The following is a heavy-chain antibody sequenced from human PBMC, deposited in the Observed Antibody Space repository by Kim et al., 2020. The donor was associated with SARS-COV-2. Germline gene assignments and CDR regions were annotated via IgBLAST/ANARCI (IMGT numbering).Heavy chain of an antibody. Sequence: GGSLRLSCAASGFTFSSYSMNWVRQAPGKGLEWVSSISSSSSYIYYADSVKGRFTISRDNAKNSLYLQMNSLRAEDTAVYYCAIPPRITIFGVVTTLVVSGRDVWGQGTTVTVSS. CDR2: ISSSSSYI. CDR1: GFTFSSYS. D-gene: IGHD3-3*01. CDR3: AIPPRITIFGVVTTLVVSGRDV. V-gene: IGHV3-21*01. J-gene: IGHJ6*02.